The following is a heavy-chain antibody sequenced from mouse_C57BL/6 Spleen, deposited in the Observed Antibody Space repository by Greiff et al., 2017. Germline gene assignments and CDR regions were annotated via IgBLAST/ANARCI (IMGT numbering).Heavy chain of an antibody. CDR3: ARSYYLWYFDV. D-gene: IGHD2-1*01. CDR1: GYSITSGYY. V-gene: IGHV3-6*01. J-gene: IGHJ1*03. CDR2: ISYDGSN. Sequence: ESGPGLVKPSQSLSLTCSVTGYSITSGYYWNWIRQFPGNKLEWMGYISYDGSNNYNPSLKNRISITRDTSKNQFFLKLNSVTTEDTATYYCARSYYLWYFDVWGTGTTVTVSS.